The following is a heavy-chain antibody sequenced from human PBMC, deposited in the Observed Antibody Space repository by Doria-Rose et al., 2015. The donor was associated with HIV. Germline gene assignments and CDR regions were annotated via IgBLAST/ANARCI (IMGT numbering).Heavy chain of an antibody. D-gene: IGHD3-22*01. Sequence: GVSLRLSCAASGFTFSRYSMNWVRQAPGKGLEWVSSISSSSEYIYYVDSVQGRFTISRDNAKNSVYLQMNSLRTEDTAVYYCARDHYDSGGYYRDWGQGTLVTVSS. CDR1: GFTFSRYS. V-gene: IGHV3-21*03. J-gene: IGHJ4*02. CDR3: ARDHYDSGGYYRD. CDR2: ISSSSEYI.